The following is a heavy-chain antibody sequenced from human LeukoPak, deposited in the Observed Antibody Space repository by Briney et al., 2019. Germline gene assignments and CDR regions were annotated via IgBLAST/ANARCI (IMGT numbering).Heavy chain of an antibody. V-gene: IGHV3-20*04. CDR1: GFTFDDYG. CDR2: INWNGGST. Sequence: GGSLRLSCAASGFTFDDYGMSWVRQAPGKGLEWVSGINWNGGSTVYADSVKGRFTISRDNAKNSLYLQMNSLRAEDTALYYCARVRAVAGTGAFDIWGQGTMVTVSS. D-gene: IGHD6-19*01. CDR3: ARVRAVAGTGAFDI. J-gene: IGHJ3*02.